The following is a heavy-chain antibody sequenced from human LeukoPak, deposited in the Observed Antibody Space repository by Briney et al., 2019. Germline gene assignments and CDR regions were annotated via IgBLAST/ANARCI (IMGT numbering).Heavy chain of an antibody. J-gene: IGHJ4*02. CDR3: VTSFDYSDFY. CDR2: INPNTGGT. D-gene: IGHD4-11*01. CDR1: GYTFTNFY. Sequence: ASVKVSCKASGYTFTNFYIHWVRQAPGQGLEWMGRINPNTGGTNFAQKFQDRVTVTSDTSISTAYLELSSLTSGDTAVYHCVTSFDYSDFYWGQGTLVT. V-gene: IGHV1-2*06.